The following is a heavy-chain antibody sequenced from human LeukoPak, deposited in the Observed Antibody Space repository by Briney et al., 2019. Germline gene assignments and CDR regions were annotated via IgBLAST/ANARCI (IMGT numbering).Heavy chain of an antibody. CDR2: ISAYNGHT. J-gene: IGHJ4*02. D-gene: IGHD3-22*01. Sequence: GASVKVSCKASGYTFTSYYMHWVRQAPGQGLEWMGWISAYNGHTNYAQKLQGRVTMTTDTSTSTAYMELRSLRSDDTAVYYCARVYYDSSGYPHFDYWGQGTLVTVSS. CDR1: GYTFTSYY. V-gene: IGHV1-18*04. CDR3: ARVYYDSSGYPHFDY.